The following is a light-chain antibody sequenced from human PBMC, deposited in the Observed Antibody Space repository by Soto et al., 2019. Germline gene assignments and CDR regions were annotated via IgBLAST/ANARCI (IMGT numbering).Light chain of an antibody. Sequence: QSVLTQPPSESGTPGQRVTISCSGSSSNIGSNTVNWYQQFPGAAPNLLIYFNNQRPSGVPDRFSGSKSGTSASLAIVGLRSEDEAIYYCAAWDASLSACVFGNGTKVTVL. CDR1: SSNIGSNT. V-gene: IGLV1-44*01. J-gene: IGLJ1*01. CDR3: AAWDASLSACV. CDR2: FNN.